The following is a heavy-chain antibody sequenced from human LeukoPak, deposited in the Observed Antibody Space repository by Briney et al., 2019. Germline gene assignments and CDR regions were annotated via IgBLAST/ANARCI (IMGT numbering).Heavy chain of an antibody. CDR1: GFTFSSYA. D-gene: IGHD1-26*01. V-gene: IGHV3-23*01. Sequence: RPGGSLRLSCAASGFTFSSYAMSGVRQAPGKGLEWVSAISGIGGRTYYADSVKGRFIISRDNAKSSLYLQMNSLRAEDTAVYYCARDGGSYWVYYYYYYMDVWGKGTTVTVSS. CDR2: ISGIGGRT. J-gene: IGHJ6*03. CDR3: ARDGGSYWVYYYYYYMDV.